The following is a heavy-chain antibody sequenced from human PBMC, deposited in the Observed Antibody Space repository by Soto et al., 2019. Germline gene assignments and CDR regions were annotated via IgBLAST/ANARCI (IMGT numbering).Heavy chain of an antibody. Sequence: QVQLVQSGAEVKKPGSSVKVSCKASGGTFSSYAIRWVRQAPGQGLEWMGGIIPIFGTANYAQKFQGRVTITADESTSTAYMELSSLRSEDTAVYYCASADHSGPFMITFGGANYWGQGTLVTVSS. CDR2: IIPIFGTA. J-gene: IGHJ4*02. CDR3: ASADHSGPFMITFGGANY. D-gene: IGHD3-16*01. V-gene: IGHV1-69*01. CDR1: GGTFSSYA.